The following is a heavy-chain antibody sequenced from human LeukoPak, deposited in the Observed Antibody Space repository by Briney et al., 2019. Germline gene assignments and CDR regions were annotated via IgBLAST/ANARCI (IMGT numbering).Heavy chain of an antibody. J-gene: IGHJ5*02. Sequence: HRASVKVSCKASGGTFSSYAISWVRQAPGQGLEWMGGIIPIFGTANYAQKFQGRVTITADESTSTAYMELSSLRSEDTAVYYCARDRGTTVTTNWFDPWGQGTLVTVSS. V-gene: IGHV1-69*13. CDR3: ARDRGTTVTTNWFDP. D-gene: IGHD4-17*01. CDR1: GGTFSSYA. CDR2: IIPIFGTA.